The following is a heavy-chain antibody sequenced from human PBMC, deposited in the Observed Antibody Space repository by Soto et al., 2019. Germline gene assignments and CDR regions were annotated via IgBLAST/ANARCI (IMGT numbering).Heavy chain of an antibody. CDR3: ARGRYESSGYYYPFDY. J-gene: IGHJ4*02. V-gene: IGHV4-30-2*01. CDR2: IYHSGST. D-gene: IGHD3-22*01. Sequence: TLSLTCAVSGGSISSGGYSWSWIRQPPGKGLEWIGYIYHSGSTYYNPSPKSRVTISVDRSKNQFSLKLSSVTAADTAVYYRARGRYESSGYYYPFDYWGQGTLVTVSS. CDR1: GGSISSGGYS.